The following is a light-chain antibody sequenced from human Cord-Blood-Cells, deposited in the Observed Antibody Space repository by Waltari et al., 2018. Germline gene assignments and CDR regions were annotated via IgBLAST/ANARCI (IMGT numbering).Light chain of an antibody. V-gene: IGLV1-47*01. CDR2: RNN. CDR3: AAWDDSLSGWV. CDR1: SSNICSNY. J-gene: IGLJ3*02. Sequence: QSVLTQPPSASGTPGQRVTIPCSGSSSNICSNYVYWYQRLPGTTPNLLIYRNNQRRSGVPDRFSGSKSGTSASLAISGLRSEDEADYYCAAWDDSLSGWVFGGGTKLTVL.